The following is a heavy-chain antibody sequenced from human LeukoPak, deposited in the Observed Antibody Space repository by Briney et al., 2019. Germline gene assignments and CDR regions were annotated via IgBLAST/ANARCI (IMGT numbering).Heavy chain of an antibody. D-gene: IGHD2-2*01. V-gene: IGHV4-59*08. J-gene: IGHJ5*02. CDR3: ARLEVVPAASNNWFDP. CDR2: IYYSGST. CDR1: GGSISSYY. Sequence: EPSETLSLTCTVYGGSISSYYWSWIRQPPGKGLEWIGYIYYSGSTNYNPSLKSRVTISVDTSKNQFSLKLSSVTAADTAVYYCARLEVVPAASNNWFDPWGQGTLVTVSS.